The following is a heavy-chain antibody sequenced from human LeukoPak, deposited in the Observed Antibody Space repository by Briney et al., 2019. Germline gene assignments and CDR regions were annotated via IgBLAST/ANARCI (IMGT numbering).Heavy chain of an antibody. Sequence: GESLKISCKGLGYDFSTYWNAWVRQRPGKGLEWTGIIYPGGSETRYDPSFQGQVTISADRSTSTAYLQWSSLRASDTAMYYCARASRDGYNQNFDHWGQGTLVTVSS. V-gene: IGHV5-51*01. CDR3: ARASRDGYNQNFDH. CDR2: IYPGGSET. CDR1: GYDFSTYW. J-gene: IGHJ4*02. D-gene: IGHD5-24*01.